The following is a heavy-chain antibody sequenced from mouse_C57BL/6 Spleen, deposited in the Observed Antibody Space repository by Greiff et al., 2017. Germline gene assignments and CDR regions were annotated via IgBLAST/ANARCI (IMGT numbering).Heavy chain of an antibody. D-gene: IGHD1-1*01. CDR1: GYTFTDYN. CDR3: ARSGYGSRYYWFAY. Sequence: EVQLQQSGPELVKPGASVKMSCKASGYTFTDYNMHWVKQSHGKSLEWIGYINPNNGGTSYNQKFKGKATLTVNKSSSTAYMGLRSLTSEDSAVYYGARSGYGSRYYWFAYWGQGTLVTVSA. J-gene: IGHJ3*01. CDR2: INPNNGGT. V-gene: IGHV1-22*01.